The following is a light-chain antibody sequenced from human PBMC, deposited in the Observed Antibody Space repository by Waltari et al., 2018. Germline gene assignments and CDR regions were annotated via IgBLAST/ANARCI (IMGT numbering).Light chain of an antibody. CDR3: QQVNSFPAT. Sequence: AIQMTQSPSSLSASVGDRVTITCRASQGIRNNLGWYQQQPGKAPKLLIYGASDLHSGVPSRFSGSGAGTDFTLTISSLQAEDFATYYCQQVNSFPATFGGGTTVEIK. CDR1: QGIRNN. V-gene: IGKV1-6*01. CDR2: GAS. J-gene: IGKJ4*01.